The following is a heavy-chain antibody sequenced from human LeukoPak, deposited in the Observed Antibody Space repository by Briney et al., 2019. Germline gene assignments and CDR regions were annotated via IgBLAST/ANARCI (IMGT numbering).Heavy chain of an antibody. J-gene: IGHJ4*02. CDR3: ASRTNQRAIDY. V-gene: IGHV3-48*01. D-gene: IGHD2-8*01. CDR2: ISSGSGTI. Sequence: PGGSLRLSCAASGFTFSSYSMNWVRQAPGKGLEWVSYISSGSGTIYYADSVKGRFTISRDNAKNSLYLQTNSLRAEDTAVYYCASRTNQRAIDYWGQGTLVTVSS. CDR1: GFTFSSYS.